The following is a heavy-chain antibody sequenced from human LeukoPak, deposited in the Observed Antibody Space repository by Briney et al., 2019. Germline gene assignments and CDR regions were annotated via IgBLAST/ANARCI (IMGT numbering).Heavy chain of an antibody. Sequence: GGSLRLSCAASGFTYSSYAMHWVRQAPGKGLEWVAVISHDGSNKYYADSVRGRFTISRDNSKNTLYLQMNSLRAEDTAVYYCARRRWMDYDSSGYYFDYWGQGTLVTVSS. D-gene: IGHD3-22*01. CDR3: ARRRWMDYDSSGYYFDY. J-gene: IGHJ4*02. CDR2: ISHDGSNK. V-gene: IGHV3-30-3*01. CDR1: GFTYSSYA.